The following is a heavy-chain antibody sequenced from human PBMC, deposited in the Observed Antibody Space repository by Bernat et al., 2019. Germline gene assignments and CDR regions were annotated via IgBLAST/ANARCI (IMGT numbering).Heavy chain of an antibody. CDR2: CNHSGST. J-gene: IGHJ4*02. Sequence: QVQLQQWGAGLLKPSETLSLTCAVYGGSFSGYYWSWIRQPQGKGLEWIGECNHSGSTNYNPSLKSRVTISVDTSKNQFSLKLGCVTAADTAVDYCAREFAYYGSGLDYWGQGTLVTVSS. CDR3: AREFAYYGSGLDY. V-gene: IGHV4-34*01. D-gene: IGHD3-10*01. CDR1: GGSFSGYY.